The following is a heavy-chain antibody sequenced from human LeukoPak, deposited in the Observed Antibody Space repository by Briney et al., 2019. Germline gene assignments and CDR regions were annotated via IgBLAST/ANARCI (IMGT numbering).Heavy chain of an antibody. D-gene: IGHD5-12*01. Sequence: ASVKVSCKASGYTFTGYYMHWVRQAPGQGLEWMGWINPNSGGTNYAQKFQGRVTMTRDTSISTAYMELSSLRSEDTAVYYCATEIVATFTGFVDYYYYGMDVWGQGTTVTVSS. J-gene: IGHJ6*02. CDR3: ATEIVATFTGFVDYYYYGMDV. V-gene: IGHV1-2*02. CDR2: INPNSGGT. CDR1: GYTFTGYY.